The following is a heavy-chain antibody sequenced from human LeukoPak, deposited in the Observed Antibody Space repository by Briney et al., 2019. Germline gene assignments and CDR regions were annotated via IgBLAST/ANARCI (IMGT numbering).Heavy chain of an antibody. CDR1: GFTLMNYA. J-gene: IGHJ4*02. CDR3: ARESGIAAAGLDY. Sequence: GGSLRLSCVASGFTLMNYAMHWVRQAPGRGLEWVAVISSDGSEKRYADSVKGRFTISRDNSKNTLYLQMNSLRAEDTAVYYCARESGIAAAGLDYWGQGTLVTVSS. D-gene: IGHD6-13*01. V-gene: IGHV3-30-3*01. CDR2: ISSDGSEK.